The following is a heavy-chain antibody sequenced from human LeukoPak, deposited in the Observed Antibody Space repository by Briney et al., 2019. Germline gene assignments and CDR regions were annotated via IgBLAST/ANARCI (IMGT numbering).Heavy chain of an antibody. Sequence: SETLSLTCAVYGGSFSGYYWSWIRQPPGKGLEWIGEINHSGSTNYNPSLKSRVTISVDTSKNQFSLKLSPVTAADTAVYYCARGRIGRLIWDYYYYYMDVWGKGTTVTVSS. D-gene: IGHD3/OR15-3a*01. CDR1: GGSFSGYY. J-gene: IGHJ6*03. V-gene: IGHV4-34*01. CDR3: ARGRIGRLIWDYYYYYMDV. CDR2: INHSGST.